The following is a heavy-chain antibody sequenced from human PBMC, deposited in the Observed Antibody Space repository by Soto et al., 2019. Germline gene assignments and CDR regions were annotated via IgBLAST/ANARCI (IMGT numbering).Heavy chain of an antibody. V-gene: IGHV4-31*03. CDR1: GDSLRRGFHH. J-gene: IGHJ4*02. Sequence: QVQLQESGSGLLKPSQTLSLDCSVSGDSLRRGFHHWSWIRQTPGKGLQLIGYIDTNGDTHYDPSLRNRLNMSIVTTESRFSLKVTSVTDADTAVYYCARGTVYYCPNDKCGFFFDHWGQGALVTVTS. D-gene: IGHD2-8*01. CDR2: IDTNGDT. CDR3: ARGTVYYCPNDKCGFFFDH.